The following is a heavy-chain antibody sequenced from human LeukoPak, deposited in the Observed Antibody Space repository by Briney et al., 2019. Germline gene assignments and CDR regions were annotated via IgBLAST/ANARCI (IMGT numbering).Heavy chain of an antibody. Sequence: KPSETLSLTCTVSGGSISSGDYYWSWIRQPPGKGLEWIGYIYYSGSTYYNPSLKSRVTISVDTSKNQFSLKLSSVTAADTAVYYCARSPRRVSGVVIRGWFDPWGQGTLVTVSS. CDR2: IYYSGST. CDR1: GGSISSGDYY. J-gene: IGHJ5*02. V-gene: IGHV4-30-4*01. CDR3: ARSPRRVSGVVIRGWFDP. D-gene: IGHD3-3*01.